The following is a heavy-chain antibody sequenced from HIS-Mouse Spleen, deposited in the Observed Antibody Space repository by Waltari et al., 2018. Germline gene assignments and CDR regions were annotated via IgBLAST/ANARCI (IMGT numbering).Heavy chain of an antibody. CDR1: GFTFSDYY. CDR2: ISSSGSTI. Sequence: QVQLVESGGGLVKPGGSLRLSCAASGFTFSDYYMSWIRQAPGKGLEWVSYISSSGSTIYYADSVKGRFTIARDNAKNSLYLQMNSLRAEDTAVYYCARDSVIQGPFYSYGYYFDYWGQGTLVTVSS. D-gene: IGHD5-18*01. CDR3: ARDSVIQGPFYSYGYYFDY. V-gene: IGHV3-11*01. J-gene: IGHJ4*02.